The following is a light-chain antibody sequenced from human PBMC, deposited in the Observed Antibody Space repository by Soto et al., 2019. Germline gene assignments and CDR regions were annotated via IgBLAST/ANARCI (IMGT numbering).Light chain of an antibody. CDR2: GAS. V-gene: IGKV3-20*01. CDR1: QSVTTR. Sequence: IVLTQSPGTLSLSPGERVTLSCRASQSVTTRLAWYQHKPGQAPRLLMSGASSRASGVPVRFSGSGSGTDFTLTISRLEPEDFALYYCQQYGGSPITFGLGTRVDTK. J-gene: IGKJ1*01. CDR3: QQYGGSPIT.